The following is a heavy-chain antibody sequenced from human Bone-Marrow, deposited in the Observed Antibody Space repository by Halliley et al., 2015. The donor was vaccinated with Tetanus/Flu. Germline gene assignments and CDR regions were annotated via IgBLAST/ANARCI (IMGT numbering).Heavy chain of an antibody. D-gene: IGHD2-15*01. CDR2: IYPSDSDI. Sequence: QLVQSGAEVKKPGESLKISCKASGYSFTTYWIGWVRQRPGKGLEWMGIIYPSDSDIRYSPSLQGQVTISVDKSINTAYLQWRSLQASDTAMYYCARPSYCSGGVCFSHFDSWGQGTLVTVSS. CDR3: ARPSYCSGGVCFSHFDS. J-gene: IGHJ4*02. V-gene: IGHV5-51*01. CDR1: GYSFTTYW.